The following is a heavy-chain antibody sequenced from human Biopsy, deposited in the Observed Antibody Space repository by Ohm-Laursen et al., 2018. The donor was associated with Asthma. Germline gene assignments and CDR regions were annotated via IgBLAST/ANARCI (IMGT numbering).Heavy chain of an antibody. CDR1: GFTFDDYA. J-gene: IGHJ4*02. V-gene: IGHV3-9*01. Sequence: SLRLSCAASGFTFDDYAMHWGRQAPGKGLEWVSGISWNSGSIGYADSVKGRFTISRDNAKNSLYLQMNSLRAEDTALYYCAKGEWELLEANFDYWGQGTLVTVSS. CDR3: AKGEWELLEANFDY. CDR2: ISWNSGSI. D-gene: IGHD1-26*01.